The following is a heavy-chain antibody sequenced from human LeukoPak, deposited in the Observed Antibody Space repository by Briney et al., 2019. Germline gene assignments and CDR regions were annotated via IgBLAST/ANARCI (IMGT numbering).Heavy chain of an antibody. V-gene: IGHV3-30-3*01. CDR2: ISSDGFNQ. CDR3: ARDSSVVRYFEWWDYFDH. CDR1: GFSFTMYD. Sequence: PGRSLRLSCTASGFSFTMYDMHWVRQAPGKGLEWVAVISSDGFNQKYADSVKGRFTVSRENSKNTLHLQMNGLRPEDTAVYYCARDSSVVRYFEWWDYFDHWGQGTMVTVSS. J-gene: IGHJ4*02. D-gene: IGHD3-9*01.